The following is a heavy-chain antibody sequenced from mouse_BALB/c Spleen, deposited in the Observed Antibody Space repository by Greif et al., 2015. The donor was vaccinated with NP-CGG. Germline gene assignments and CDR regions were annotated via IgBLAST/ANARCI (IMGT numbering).Heavy chain of an antibody. CDR1: GYTFTSYW. V-gene: IGHV1S132*01. Sequence: QVQLQQSGAELVKPGASVKLSCKTSGYTFTSYWIQWVKQRPGQGLGWIGEIFPGTGTTYYNEKFKGKATLTIDTSSSTAYMQLSSLTSEDSAVYFCARGDYYGSDYWGQGTTLTVSS. CDR3: ARGDYYGSDY. CDR2: IFPGTGTT. D-gene: IGHD1-2*01. J-gene: IGHJ2*01.